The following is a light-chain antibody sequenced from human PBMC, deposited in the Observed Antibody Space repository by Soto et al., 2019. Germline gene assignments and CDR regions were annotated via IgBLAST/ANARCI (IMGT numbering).Light chain of an antibody. J-gene: IGKJ5*01. CDR2: GAS. CDR1: QSVSSN. Sequence: EIVLTQSPATLSLSPGERATLSCRASQSVSSNLAWYQQKPGQAPRLLIYGASTRATGIPARLSGSGSGTEFTLTISSLQSEDFAVYYCQQYNNWPPGTFGQGTRLEIK. V-gene: IGKV3-15*01. CDR3: QQYNNWPPGT.